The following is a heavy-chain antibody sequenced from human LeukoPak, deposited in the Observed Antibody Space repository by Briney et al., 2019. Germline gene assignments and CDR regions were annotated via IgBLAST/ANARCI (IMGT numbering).Heavy chain of an antibody. V-gene: IGHV1-8*01. J-gene: IGHJ4*02. Sequence: GASVKVSCKASGYTFTSYDINWVRQATGQGPEWMGWMNSSSGNTGFAQRFQGRDTMTMATSIKATYFELSSLTSEATAVYYCARDKLQGFGEVLWVPTFDYGGRGTLVTVSS. CDR3: ARDKLQGFGEVLWVPTFDY. D-gene: IGHD3-10*01. CDR2: MNSSSGNT. CDR1: GYTFTSYD.